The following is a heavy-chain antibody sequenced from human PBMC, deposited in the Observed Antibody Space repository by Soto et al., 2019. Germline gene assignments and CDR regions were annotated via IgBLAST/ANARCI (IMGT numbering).Heavy chain of an antibody. CDR2: ISAYNGNT. CDR3: ARDVVTRWYYYYYGMDV. D-gene: IGHD2-15*01. V-gene: IGHV1-18*01. CDR1: GYTFTSYG. J-gene: IGHJ6*02. Sequence: ASVKVSCKASGYTFTSYGISWVRQAPGQGLEWMGWISAYNGNTNYAQKLQGRVTMTTDTSTSTAYMELRSLRSDDTAVYYCARDVVTRWYYYYYGMDVWGQGTTATVSS.